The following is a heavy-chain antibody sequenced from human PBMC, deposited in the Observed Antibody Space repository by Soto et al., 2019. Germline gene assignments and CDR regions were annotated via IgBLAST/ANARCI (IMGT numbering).Heavy chain of an antibody. V-gene: IGHV3-53*01. CDR1: GFTVSSNY. Sequence: PGGSLRLSCAASGFTVSSNYMSWVRQAPGKGLEWVSVIYSGGSTYYADSVKGRFTISRDNSKNTLYLQMNSLRAEDTAVYYCARDIPTWSSQNYAYYYYGMDVWGQGTTVTVSS. J-gene: IGHJ6*02. CDR2: IYSGGST. CDR3: ARDIPTWSSQNYAYYYYGMDV. D-gene: IGHD1-7*01.